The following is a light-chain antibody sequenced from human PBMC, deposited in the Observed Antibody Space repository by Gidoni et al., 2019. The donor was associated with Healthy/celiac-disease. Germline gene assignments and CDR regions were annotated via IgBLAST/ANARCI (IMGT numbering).Light chain of an antibody. CDR1: QSIRIY. CDR2: AAS. J-gene: IGKJ1*01. CDR3: QQSYSTPRT. Sequence: QMTQPPSSLSASIGDRVTNTCRASQSIRIYLNWYQQKPGKAPKLLIYAASSLQSGVPSRFSGSGSGTDFTLTISSLQPEDFATYYCQQSYSTPRTFXXXTKVEIK. V-gene: IGKV1-39*01.